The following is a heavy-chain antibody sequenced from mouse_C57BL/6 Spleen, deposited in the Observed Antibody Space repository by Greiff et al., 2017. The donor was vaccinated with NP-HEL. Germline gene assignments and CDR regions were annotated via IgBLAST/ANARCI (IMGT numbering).Heavy chain of an antibody. CDR1: GYTFTSYW. CDR2: IYPGSGST. V-gene: IGHV1-55*01. CDR3: ARSRAYDKAYYAMDY. Sequence: QVQLQQPGAELVKPGASVKMSCKASGYTFTSYWITWVKQRPGQGLEWIGDIYPGSGSTNYNEKFKSKATLTVDTSSSTAYMQLSSLTSEDSAVYYCARSRAYDKAYYAMDYWGQGTSVTVSS. J-gene: IGHJ4*01. D-gene: IGHD2-12*01.